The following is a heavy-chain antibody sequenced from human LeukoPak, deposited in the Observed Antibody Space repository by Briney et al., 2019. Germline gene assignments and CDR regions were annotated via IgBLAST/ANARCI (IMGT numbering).Heavy chain of an antibody. CDR1: DASIRSYY. CDR3: ARLGLPNAFDI. CDR2: FHYSGRT. V-gene: IGHV4-59*08. D-gene: IGHD2-15*01. Sequence: SETLSLTCSVSDASIRSYYWSWIRQPPGKGLECIGYFHYSGRTNYNPSLKSRVTISVDTSMKHFSLKLNSVTAADTAVYYCARLGLPNAFDIWGQGTMVTVSS. J-gene: IGHJ3*02.